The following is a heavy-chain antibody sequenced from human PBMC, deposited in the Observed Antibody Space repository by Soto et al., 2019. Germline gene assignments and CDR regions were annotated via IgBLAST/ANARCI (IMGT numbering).Heavy chain of an antibody. CDR2: IYYDGST. CDR1: GGSFSSY. J-gene: IGHJ5*02. CDR3: AKSAYDFSWFDP. V-gene: IGHV4-59*01. D-gene: IGHD5-12*01. Sequence: SETLSLTCSVSGGSFSSYWNWIRQPPGKGLEWIGYIYYDGSTNYNPSLKSRVTISVDTSRNQFSLKLSSVTTADTAVYYCAKSAYDFSWFDPWGQGTLVTVSS.